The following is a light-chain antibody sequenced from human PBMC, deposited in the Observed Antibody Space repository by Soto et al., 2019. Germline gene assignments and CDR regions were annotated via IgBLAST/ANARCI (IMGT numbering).Light chain of an antibody. CDR2: GNN. CDR3: QSYDNRLSGSGV. J-gene: IGLJ2*01. V-gene: IGLV1-40*01. Sequence: QSVLTQPPSVSGAPGQRVTISCTGSSSNIGAGYDVHWYQQLPGTAPKLLIYGNNNRPSGVPDRFSGSKSGTSASLAITGLQAEDEADYYCQSYDNRLSGSGVFGGGTKLTVL. CDR1: SSNIGAGYD.